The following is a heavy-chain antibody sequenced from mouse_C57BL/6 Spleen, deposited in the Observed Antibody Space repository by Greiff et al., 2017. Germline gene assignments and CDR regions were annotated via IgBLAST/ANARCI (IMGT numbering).Heavy chain of an antibody. CDR3: TRGSIYYYDEMDY. CDR1: GFTFSSYA. Sequence: VKLMESGEGLVKPGGSLKLSCAASGFTFSSYAMSWVRQTPEKRLEWVAYISSGGDYIYYADTVKGRFTISRDNARNTLYLQMSSLKSEDTAMYYCTRGSIYYYDEMDYWGQGTSVTVSS. CDR2: ISSGGDYI. D-gene: IGHD1-1*01. V-gene: IGHV5-9-1*02. J-gene: IGHJ4*01.